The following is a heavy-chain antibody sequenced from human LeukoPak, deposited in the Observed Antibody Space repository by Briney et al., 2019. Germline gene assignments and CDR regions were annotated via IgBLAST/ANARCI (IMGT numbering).Heavy chain of an antibody. CDR2: IRYDGSSE. D-gene: IGHD5-18*01. CDR1: GFTFSNYG. Sequence: PGGSLRLSCAASGFTFSNYGIHWVRQAPGKGLEWVAFIRYDGSSEYYADSVKGRFTISRDNSKNTLYLQMNSLRAEDTAVYYCARDRPAMVEPGAFDIWGQGTMVTVSS. J-gene: IGHJ3*02. CDR3: ARDRPAMVEPGAFDI. V-gene: IGHV3-30*02.